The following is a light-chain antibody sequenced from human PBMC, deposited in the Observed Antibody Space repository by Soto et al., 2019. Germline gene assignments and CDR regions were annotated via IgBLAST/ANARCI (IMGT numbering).Light chain of an antibody. Sequence: EIVMTQSPATLSVSPGERATFSCRASQSVSSSLAWYQQKPGQAPRLLIYGASTRATGIPVRFSGSGSGTEFTLTISSLQSEDFAVYYCQQYKNWPLPTFGGGTKVEIK. V-gene: IGKV3D-15*01. CDR2: GAS. J-gene: IGKJ4*01. CDR1: QSVSSS. CDR3: QQYKNWPLPT.